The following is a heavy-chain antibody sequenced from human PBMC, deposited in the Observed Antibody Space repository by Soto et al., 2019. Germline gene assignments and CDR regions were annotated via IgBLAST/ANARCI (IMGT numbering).Heavy chain of an antibody. J-gene: IGHJ6*02. CDR2: INQDGSEK. CDR3: AGGNALDV. V-gene: IGHV3-7*01. CDR1: RFTFSTYW. Sequence: LRLSCAASRFTFSTYWMTWVRQAPGKGLEWVANINQDGSEKYYMDSVKGRFTISRDNAKNSLYLQMTSLRAEDTAVYHCAGGNALDVWGQGTTVTVSS.